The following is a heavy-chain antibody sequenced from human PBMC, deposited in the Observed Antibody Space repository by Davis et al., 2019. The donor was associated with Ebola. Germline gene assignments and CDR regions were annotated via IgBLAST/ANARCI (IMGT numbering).Heavy chain of an antibody. V-gene: IGHV4-34*01. Sequence: PSETLSLTCAVYGGSLSGHFWSWIRQPPGKGLEWIADTNHSGSANYNPSPKSRVTISMDSSKNQFSLRLTSVTAADTAVYYCARDRFVEMEREGLDLWGQGTLVTVSS. CDR2: TNHSGSA. CDR1: GGSLSGHF. D-gene: IGHD1-1*01. CDR3: ARDRFVEMEREGLDL. J-gene: IGHJ5*02.